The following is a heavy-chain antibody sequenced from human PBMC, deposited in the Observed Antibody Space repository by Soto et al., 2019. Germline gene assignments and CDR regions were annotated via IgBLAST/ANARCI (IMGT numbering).Heavy chain of an antibody. V-gene: IGHV3-23*01. CDR3: AKSLMNAKDA. Sequence: EVQLLESGGGLVQPGGSLRLSCTASGFNFRSYGMSWVRQAPGKGLEWVSGITASGGNTYYTDSVKGRFTISRDNSKNTLYLQMSGLRVEDTAVFHCAKSLMNAKDAWGQGTTVTVSS. D-gene: IGHD2-21*01. J-gene: IGHJ6*02. CDR2: ITASGGNT. CDR1: GFNFRSYG.